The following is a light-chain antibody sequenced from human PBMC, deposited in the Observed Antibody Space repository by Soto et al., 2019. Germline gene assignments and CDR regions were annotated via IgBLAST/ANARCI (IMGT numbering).Light chain of an antibody. CDR3: SSYAGSSNV. V-gene: IGLV2-14*01. CDR1: SSDVGAYTS. J-gene: IGLJ1*01. CDR2: EVS. Sequence: QSVLTQPASVSGSPGQSITISCTGTSSDVGAYTSVSWYQQHPGKAPKLIIYEVSNRPPGVSTRFSGSKSASTASLTISGLQDADEADYYCSSYAGSSNVFGNGAKVTVL.